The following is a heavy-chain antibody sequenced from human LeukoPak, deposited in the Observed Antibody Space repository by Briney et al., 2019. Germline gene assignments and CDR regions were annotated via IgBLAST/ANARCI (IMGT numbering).Heavy chain of an antibody. CDR1: GGSFSGYY. CDR2: INHSGST. CDR3: ARLGDYGDSGDY. J-gene: IGHJ4*02. D-gene: IGHD4-17*01. V-gene: IGHV4-34*01. Sequence: SETLSLTCAVYGGSFSGYYWSWIRQPPGKGLEWIGEINHSGSTNYNPSPKSRVTISVDTSKNQFSLKLSSVTAADTAVYYCARLGDYGDSGDYWGQGTLVTVSS.